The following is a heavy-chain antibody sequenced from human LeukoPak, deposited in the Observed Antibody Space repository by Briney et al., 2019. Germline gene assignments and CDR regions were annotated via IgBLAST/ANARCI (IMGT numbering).Heavy chain of an antibody. CDR1: GFTFSSYG. Sequence: GGSLRLSCAASGFTFSSYGMHWVRQAPGKGLEWVAFIRYDGSNKYYADSVKGRFTISRDNSKNTLYLQMNSLGPEDTAVYYCAEDWSNSWGSYLDYWGQGTLVTVSS. CDR2: IRYDGSNK. J-gene: IGHJ4*02. V-gene: IGHV3-30*02. D-gene: IGHD3-16*01. CDR3: AEDWSNSWGSYLDY.